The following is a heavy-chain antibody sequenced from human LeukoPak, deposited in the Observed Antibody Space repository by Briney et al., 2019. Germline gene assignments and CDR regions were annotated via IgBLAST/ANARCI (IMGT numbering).Heavy chain of an antibody. CDR3: ASGYNYPSDC. D-gene: IGHD5-18*01. CDR1: GGSISTYY. CDR2: IHYSGST. Sequence: HPSETLSLTCTVSGGSISTYYWGWIRQPPGKGLEWIGYIHYSGSTNYNPSLKGRVTISVDTSKNQISLKLNSVTAADTAVYYCASGYNYPSDCWGQGTLVTVSS. V-gene: IGHV4-59*01. J-gene: IGHJ4*02.